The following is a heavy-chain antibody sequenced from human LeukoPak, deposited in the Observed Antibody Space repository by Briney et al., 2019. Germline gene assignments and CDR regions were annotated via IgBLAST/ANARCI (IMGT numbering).Heavy chain of an antibody. D-gene: IGHD4-17*01. J-gene: IGHJ6*02. CDR1: GGSISAYY. CDR3: ARSKYGDYAAYYYGMDV. V-gene: IGHV4-59*01. CDR2: IYYSGST. Sequence: SETLSLTCTVSGGSISAYYWSWIRQPPGKGLEWIGYIYYSGSTTYNPSLKSRVTISVDTSKNQFSLKLSSVTAADTAVYYCARSKYGDYAAYYYGMDVWGQGTTVTVSS.